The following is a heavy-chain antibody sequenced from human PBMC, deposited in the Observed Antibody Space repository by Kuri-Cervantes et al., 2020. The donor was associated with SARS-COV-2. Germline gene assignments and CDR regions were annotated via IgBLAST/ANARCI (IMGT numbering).Heavy chain of an antibody. J-gene: IGHJ6*03. CDR1: GYTFTGYY. Sequence: ASVKVSCKASGYTFTGYYMHWVRQAPGQGLEWMGWINPNSGGTNYAQKFQGRVTMTRDTSTSTAYMELSRLRSDDTAVYYCARSLVFYGFWSGYHYYMDVWGKGTKVTVSS. V-gene: IGHV1-2*02. CDR3: ARSLVFYGFWSGYHYYMDV. CDR2: INPNSGGT. D-gene: IGHD3-3*01.